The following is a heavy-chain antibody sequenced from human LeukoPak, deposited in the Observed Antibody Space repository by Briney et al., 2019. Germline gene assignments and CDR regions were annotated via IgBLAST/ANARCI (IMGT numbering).Heavy chain of an antibody. J-gene: IGHJ4*02. Sequence: RASVKVSCKASGYTFTGYYMHWVRQAPGQGLEWMGWINPNSGGTNYAQKFQGRVTMTRDTSISTAYMELSRLRSDDTAVYYCARGLAIYGSGNLHFDNWGQGTLVTVSS. V-gene: IGHV1-2*02. CDR2: INPNSGGT. D-gene: IGHD3-10*01. CDR3: ARGLAIYGSGNLHFDN. CDR1: GYTFTGYY.